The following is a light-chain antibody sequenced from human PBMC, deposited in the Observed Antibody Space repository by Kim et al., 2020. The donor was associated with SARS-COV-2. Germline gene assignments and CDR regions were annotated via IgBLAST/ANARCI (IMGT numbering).Light chain of an antibody. Sequence: GQSITISCTGTSSDVGGYNYVSWYQQHPGKAPKIMIYDVSNRPSGVSNRFSGSKSGNTASLTISGLQAEDEADYYCSSYTSSSTPVFGGGTQLTVL. J-gene: IGLJ3*02. CDR1: SSDVGGYNY. CDR2: DVS. CDR3: SSYTSSSTPV. V-gene: IGLV2-14*03.